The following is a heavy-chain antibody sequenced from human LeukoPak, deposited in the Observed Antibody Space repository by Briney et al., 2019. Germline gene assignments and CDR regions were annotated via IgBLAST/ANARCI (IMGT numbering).Heavy chain of an antibody. D-gene: IGHD2-21*02. CDR2: IYSGGST. J-gene: IGHJ4*02. CDR1: GFTVSSNY. V-gene: IGHV3-53*01. CDR3: TRVSTLAYCGGDCYSDY. Sequence: GGSLRLSCAASGFTVSSNYMSWVRQAPGKGLEWVSVIYSGGSTYYADSVKGRFAISRDNSKNTLYRQMNSLRVEDTAVYYCTRVSTLAYCGGDCYSDYWGQGTLVTVSS.